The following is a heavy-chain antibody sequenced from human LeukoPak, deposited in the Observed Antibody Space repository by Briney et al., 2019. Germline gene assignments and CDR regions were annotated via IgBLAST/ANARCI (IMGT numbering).Heavy chain of an antibody. D-gene: IGHD1-7*01. Sequence: SEALSLTCTVSGGSISSYSWNWIRQPPGKGLEWIGYIHYSGNSNYNPSLKSRVTISVDTSKNQLSLKLSSVTAADTAVYYCARSWGAGTTVVWGQGTLVTVSP. CDR2: IHYSGNS. CDR1: GGSISSYS. J-gene: IGHJ4*02. CDR3: ARSWGAGTTVV. V-gene: IGHV4-59*01.